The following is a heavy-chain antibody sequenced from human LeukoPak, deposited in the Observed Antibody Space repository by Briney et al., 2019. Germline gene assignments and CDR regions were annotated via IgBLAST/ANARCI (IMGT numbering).Heavy chain of an antibody. V-gene: IGHV3-23*01. CDR2: ISGSGDST. CDR1: GFTFSNYA. D-gene: IGHD4-17*01. J-gene: IGHJ2*01. Sequence: GGSLRLSCAASGFTFSNYAMSWVRQPPGKGLEWVSAISGSGDSTYYADSVKGRFTISRDNSKNTLYPQMNSLTAEDTAVYYCAKASYGTSWNFDLWGRGTLVTVSS. CDR3: AKASYGTSWNFDL.